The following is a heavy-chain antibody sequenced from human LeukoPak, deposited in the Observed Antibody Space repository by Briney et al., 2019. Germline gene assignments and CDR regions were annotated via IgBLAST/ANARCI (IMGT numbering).Heavy chain of an antibody. D-gene: IGHD1-26*01. CDR1: GFTFDDYA. J-gene: IGHJ4*02. CDR3: AKDRMGAPHVGGGFDY. CDR2: ISWNSGSI. Sequence: GGSLRLSCAASGFTFDDYAMHWVRQAPGKGLEWVSGISWNSGSIGYADSVKGRFTISRDNAKNSLYLQMNSLRAEDTALYYCAKDRMGAPHVGGGFDYWGQGTLVTVSS. V-gene: IGHV3-9*01.